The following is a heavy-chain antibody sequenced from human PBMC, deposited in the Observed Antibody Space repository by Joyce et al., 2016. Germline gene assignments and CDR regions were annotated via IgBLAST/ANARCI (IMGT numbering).Heavy chain of an antibody. CDR1: GFTFSNSG. CDR3: AKNYYDSSGYSSDYFEY. CDR2: IWYDGSNQ. V-gene: IGHV3-33*06. Sequence: QVQLVESGGGAVQPGGSLRLSCAASGFTFSNSGMHWVRQAPGKGLGWVAVIWYDGSNQYYADSMKGRFTISRDNSKNMLYLEMNSLRAEDTAVYYCAKNYYDSSGYSSDYFEYWGQGILVTVSS. D-gene: IGHD3-22*01. J-gene: IGHJ4*02.